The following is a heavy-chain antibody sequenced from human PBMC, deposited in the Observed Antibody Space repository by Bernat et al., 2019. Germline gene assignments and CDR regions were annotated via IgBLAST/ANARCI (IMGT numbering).Heavy chain of an antibody. CDR3: TRSGNEGFDY. CDR2: IRSKANSYAT. CDR1: GFTFSGSA. J-gene: IGHJ4*02. V-gene: IGHV3-73*02. Sequence: EVQLVESGGGLVQPGGSLKLSCSASGFTFSGSAMHLVRQASVKGLECVGRIRSKANSYATAYAASVKGRFTLSRDDSKNTAYLQMNSLKTEDRAVYYCTRSGNEGFDYWGQGTLVTVSS. D-gene: IGHD1-26*01.